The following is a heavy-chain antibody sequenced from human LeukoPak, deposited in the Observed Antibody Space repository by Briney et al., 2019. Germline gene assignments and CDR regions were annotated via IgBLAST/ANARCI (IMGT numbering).Heavy chain of an antibody. D-gene: IGHD1-26*01. V-gene: IGHV4-39*01. Sequence: PSETLSLTCTVSGGSISSTSNYWGWLRQPPGKGLEWIGTISYSGSTYYNPSLKSRVTISVDTSKNQFSLNLSSVTAADTAMYYCARLTPYSGSPLGDYWGQGTLVTVSS. CDR3: ARLTPYSGSPLGDY. J-gene: IGHJ4*02. CDR1: GGSISSTSNY. CDR2: ISYSGST.